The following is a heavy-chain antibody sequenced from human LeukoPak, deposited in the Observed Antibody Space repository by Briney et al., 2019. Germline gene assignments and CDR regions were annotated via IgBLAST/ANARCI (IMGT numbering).Heavy chain of an antibody. CDR1: GGSFSGYY. J-gene: IGHJ4*02. D-gene: IGHD3-16*02. CDR2: INHSGST. V-gene: IGHV4-34*01. CDR3: ARGKLDDYVWGSYRSSLDY. Sequence: SETLSLTCAVYGGSFSGYYWSWIRQPPGKGLEWIGEINHSGSTNYNPSLKSRVTISVDTSKNQFSLKLSSVTAADTAVYYCARGKLDDYVWGSYRSSLDYWGQGTLVTVSS.